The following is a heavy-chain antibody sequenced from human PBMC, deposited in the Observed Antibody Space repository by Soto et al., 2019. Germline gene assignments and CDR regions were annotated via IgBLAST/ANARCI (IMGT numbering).Heavy chain of an antibody. CDR2: IIPIFGTA. CDR3: AREAPLYRTGGVIVDY. CDR1: GGTFSSYA. V-gene: IGHV1-69*01. Sequence: QVQLVQSGAEVKKPGSSVKVSCKASGGTFSSYAISWVRQAPGQGLEWMGGIIPIFGTANYAQKFQGRVTSTADESKSTAYMELSSLRSEDTAVYYCAREAPLYRTGGVIVDYWGQGTLVTVSS. J-gene: IGHJ4*02. D-gene: IGHD3-16*02.